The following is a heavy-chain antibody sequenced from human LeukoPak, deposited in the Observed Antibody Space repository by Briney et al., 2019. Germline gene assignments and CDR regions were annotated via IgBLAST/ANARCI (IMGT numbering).Heavy chain of an antibody. CDR1: GINFSSSG. CDR3: AREGGRAVPGRFDQ. V-gene: IGHV3-30*02. D-gene: IGHD6-13*01. J-gene: IGHJ4*02. Sequence: GGSLRLSCPASGINFSSSGMHWVRQAPGKGLEWVTFIQNDGSDKYYAASVKGRFTISRDSSKNTVYLHMASLRADDTALYYCAREGGRAVPGRFDQWGQGTLVTVSS. CDR2: IQNDGSDK.